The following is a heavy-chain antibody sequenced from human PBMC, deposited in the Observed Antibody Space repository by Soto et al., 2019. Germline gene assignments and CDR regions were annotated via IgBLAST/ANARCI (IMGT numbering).Heavy chain of an antibody. Sequence: GESLKISCECSGYTFTDYWIGWVRPMPGKGVEYMGTISAGDSDTRYGTSFEGRVTMSVDKSISTAYLHWSSLKASDTAMYYCARQRPLVSRAWYNWGQGTLVTVSS. CDR1: GYTFTDYW. CDR2: ISAGDSDT. CDR3: ARQRPLVSRAWYN. D-gene: IGHD6-19*01. V-gene: IGHV5-51*01. J-gene: IGHJ4*02.